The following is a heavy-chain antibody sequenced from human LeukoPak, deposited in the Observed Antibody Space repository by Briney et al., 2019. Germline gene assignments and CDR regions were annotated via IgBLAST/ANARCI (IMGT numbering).Heavy chain of an antibody. CDR3: ARDYSLYGFDF. CDR2: IFTSGST. D-gene: IGHD2-21*01. V-gene: IGHV4-61*02. CDR1: GASLSTGGYY. Sequence: PSETLSLTCTVLGASLSTGGYYWTWIRQPAGRELGWVGRIFTSGSTNYNPSLRSRVTTSIDMSKTQFSLKLSSVTAADTAVYYCARDYSLYGFDFWGQGTLVTVSS. J-gene: IGHJ4*02.